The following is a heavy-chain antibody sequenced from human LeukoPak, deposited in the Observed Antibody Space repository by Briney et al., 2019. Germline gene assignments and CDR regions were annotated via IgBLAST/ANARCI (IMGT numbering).Heavy chain of an antibody. D-gene: IGHD4-17*01. CDR2: IYTSGST. Sequence: SETLSLTCTVSGGSISSYYWSWIRQPAGKGLEWIGRIYTSGSTNYNPSLKSRVTMSVDTSKNQFSLKLSSVTAADTAVYYCARDLGEYGDWSSAINWFDPWGQGTLVTVSS. J-gene: IGHJ5*02. V-gene: IGHV4-4*07. CDR1: GGSISSYY. CDR3: ARDLGEYGDWSSAINWFDP.